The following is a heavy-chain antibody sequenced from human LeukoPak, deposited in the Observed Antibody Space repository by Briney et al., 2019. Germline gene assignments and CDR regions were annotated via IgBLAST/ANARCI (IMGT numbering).Heavy chain of an antibody. D-gene: IGHD3-10*01. V-gene: IGHV3-23*01. Sequence: GGSLRLSCAASGFTLSSYAMSWVRQAPGKGLEWVSSIRASGGSTNYADSVKGRFTISRDNSKKTVYLQMNSLGAEDTAVYYCAKVMKGSERLTMVRGVIIKTAGLYYMDVWGKGTTVTVSS. CDR2: IRASGGST. CDR3: AKVMKGSERLTMVRGVIIKTAGLYYMDV. CDR1: GFTLSSYA. J-gene: IGHJ6*03.